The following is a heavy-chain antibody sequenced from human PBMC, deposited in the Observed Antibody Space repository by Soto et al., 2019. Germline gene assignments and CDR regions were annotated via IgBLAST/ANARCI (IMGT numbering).Heavy chain of an antibody. CDR3: AHPYNGNFYYFVT. CDR2: IWGNDDK. J-gene: IGHJ4*02. D-gene: IGHD5-12*01. V-gene: IGHV2-5*01. CDR1: GFSLTDNGAG. Sequence: QITLKESGPTQVKPTQTLTVTCTFSGFSLTDNGAGVGWIRQPPGQPLEWLALIWGNDDKRYSPSLQYRLTITTDTSKNHVGLTLTTMDPGDTAAFYCAHPYNGNFYYFVTWCQGTLVTVSP.